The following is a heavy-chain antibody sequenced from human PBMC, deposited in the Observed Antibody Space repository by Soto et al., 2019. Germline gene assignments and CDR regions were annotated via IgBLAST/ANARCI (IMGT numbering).Heavy chain of an antibody. J-gene: IGHJ5*02. CDR3: ASTRIAAAGGVRRLKVSWFDP. D-gene: IGHD6-13*01. V-gene: IGHV4-34*01. CDR2: INHSGST. Sequence: SETLSLTCAVYGGSFSGYYWSWIRQPPGKGLEWIGEINHSGSTNYNPSLKSRVTISVDTSKNQFSLKLSSVTAADTAVYYCASTRIAAAGGVRRLKVSWFDPWGQGTLVTVSS. CDR1: GGSFSGYY.